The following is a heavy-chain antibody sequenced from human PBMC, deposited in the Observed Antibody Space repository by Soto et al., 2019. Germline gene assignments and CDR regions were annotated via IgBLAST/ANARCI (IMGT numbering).Heavy chain of an antibody. CDR2: INWNGFST. V-gene: IGHV3-20*04. J-gene: IGHJ4*02. Sequence: PGGSLRLSCAASGFTFDDYGMSWVRQAPGKGLEWVSGINWNGFSTRYADSVKGRFTVSRENAKNSLYLQMDSLRAEDAAFYYCASLDTARIQIAGYWGQGIQVTVSS. CDR3: ASLDTARIQIAGY. CDR1: GFTFDDYG. D-gene: IGHD5-18*01.